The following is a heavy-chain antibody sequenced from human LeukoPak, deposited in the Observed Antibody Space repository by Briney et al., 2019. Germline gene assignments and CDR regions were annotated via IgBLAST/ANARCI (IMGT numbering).Heavy chain of an antibody. D-gene: IGHD2-8*01. Sequence: PGESLRLSCAASGFTFSAAWMNWVRQAPGKGLEWVGRIKSKSNGGTTDFAAPVRDRFTISRDDSKNTLNLQMDSLRTEDTAFYSCVSDLPGTKSPYFYYWGQGTLVTVSS. CDR2: IKSKSNGGTT. V-gene: IGHV3-15*01. J-gene: IGHJ4*02. CDR3: VSDLPGTKSPYFYY. CDR1: GFTFSAAW.